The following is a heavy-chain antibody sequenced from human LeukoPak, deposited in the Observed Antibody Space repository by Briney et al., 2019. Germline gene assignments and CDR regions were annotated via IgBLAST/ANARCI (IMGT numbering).Heavy chain of an antibody. CDR1: GFTVSSNY. Sequence: GGSLRLSCAASGFTVSSNYMSWVRQAPGKGLDWVSVIYSGGSTYYADSVKGRFTISRDTSKNTLYLQMNSLRAEDTAVYYCARGAAGRAFDIWGQGTMVTVSS. CDR3: ARGAAGRAFDI. D-gene: IGHD6-13*01. CDR2: IYSGGST. J-gene: IGHJ3*02. V-gene: IGHV3-66*01.